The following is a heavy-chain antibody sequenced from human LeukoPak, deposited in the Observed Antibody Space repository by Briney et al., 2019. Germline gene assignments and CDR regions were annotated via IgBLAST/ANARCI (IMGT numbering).Heavy chain of an antibody. V-gene: IGHV4-59*08. Sequence: SETLSLTCTVSGGSISSYYWGWIRQPPGKGLEWIGYIYYSGSTNYNPSLKSRVTISVDTSKNQFSLKLSSVTAADTAVYYCARDRNSDYYYYGMDVWGQGTTVTVSS. J-gene: IGHJ6*02. CDR3: ARDRNSDYYYYGMDV. CDR2: IYYSGST. CDR1: GGSISSYY. D-gene: IGHD4-23*01.